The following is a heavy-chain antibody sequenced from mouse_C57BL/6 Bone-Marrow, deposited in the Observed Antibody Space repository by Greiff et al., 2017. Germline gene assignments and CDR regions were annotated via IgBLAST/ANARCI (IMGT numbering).Heavy chain of an antibody. D-gene: IGHD2-5*01. Sequence: QVQLQQSGAELVKPGASVKLSCKASGYTFTSYWMQWVKQRPGQGLEWIGEIDPSDSYTNYNQKFKGKATLTVDTSSSTAYMQLSSLTSEDSAVYYCARSSYSNYYYAMDYWGQGTSVTVSS. CDR3: ARSSYSNYYYAMDY. J-gene: IGHJ4*01. CDR2: IDPSDSYT. V-gene: IGHV1-50*01. CDR1: GYTFTSYW.